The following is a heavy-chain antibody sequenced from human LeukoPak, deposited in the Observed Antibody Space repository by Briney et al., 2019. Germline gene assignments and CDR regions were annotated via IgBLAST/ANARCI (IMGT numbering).Heavy chain of an antibody. CDR1: GGFITSSSYY. Sequence: SETLSLTCTVSGGFITSSSYYWGWIRQPPGKGLEWIGTIYYSGSTNYNPSLKSRVTISVDTSKNQFSLKLSSVTAADTAVYYCARDRGRGYFDYWGQGTLVTVSS. V-gene: IGHV4-39*07. J-gene: IGHJ4*02. CDR3: ARDRGRGYFDY. CDR2: IYYSGST. D-gene: IGHD3-10*01.